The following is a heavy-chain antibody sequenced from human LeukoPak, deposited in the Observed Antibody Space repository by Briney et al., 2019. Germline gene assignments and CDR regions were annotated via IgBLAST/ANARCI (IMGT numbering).Heavy chain of an antibody. V-gene: IGHV4-39*01. CDR1: GGSVSSYY. CDR3: ARVPTVTFFDY. J-gene: IGHJ4*02. Sequence: SETLSLTCTVSGGSVSSYYWSWIRQPPGKGLEWIGSIYYSRSTYYNPSLKSRVTISVDTSKNQFSLKLSSVTAADTAVYYCARVPTVTFFDYWGQGTLVTVSS. D-gene: IGHD4-17*01. CDR2: IYYSRST.